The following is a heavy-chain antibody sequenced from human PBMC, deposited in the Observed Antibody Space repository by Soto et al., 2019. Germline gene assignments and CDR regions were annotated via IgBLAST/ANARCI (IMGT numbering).Heavy chain of an antibody. V-gene: IGHV3-23*01. Sequence: LRLSCAASGFTFSSYAMSWVRQAPVKGLEWVSAISGSGGSTYYADSVKGRFTISRDNSKNTLYLQMNSLRAEDTAVYYCAKDWGVVGAPNDAFDIWGQGTMVTVSS. J-gene: IGHJ3*02. CDR2: ISGSGGST. CDR1: GFTFSSYA. CDR3: AKDWGVVGAPNDAFDI. D-gene: IGHD1-26*01.